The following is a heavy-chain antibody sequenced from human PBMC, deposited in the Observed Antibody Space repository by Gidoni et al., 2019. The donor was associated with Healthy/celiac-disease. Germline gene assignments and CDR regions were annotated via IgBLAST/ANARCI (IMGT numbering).Heavy chain of an antibody. J-gene: IGHJ5*02. V-gene: IGHV1-18*04. D-gene: IGHD1-1*01. CDR2: ISAYNCNT. CDR3: VVVERRGDDWFDP. Sequence: QVQLVQSGAEVKKPGASVTVSCKASGSTFTSYGISWVRQAPGQGLEWMGWISAYNCNTNYAQKLQGIATMTTDTSTSSSYMELSSLRSDDTAVYYCVVVERRGDDWFDPWGQGTLVTVSS. CDR1: GSTFTSYG.